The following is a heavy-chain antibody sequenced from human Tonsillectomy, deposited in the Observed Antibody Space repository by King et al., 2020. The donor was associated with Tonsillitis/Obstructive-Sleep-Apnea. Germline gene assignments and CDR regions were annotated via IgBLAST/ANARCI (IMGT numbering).Heavy chain of an antibody. CDR3: VRGHSSGWTTFDH. V-gene: IGHV3-20*01. CDR1: GFTFDNHG. J-gene: IGHJ4*02. CDR2: INWNGGST. Sequence: VQLVESGGGVVRPGGSLRLSCAASGFTFDNHGMSWVRQAPGKGLEWVSGINWNGGSTGYADPVKGRFTISRDNAKNSLYLQMNSLRAEDTALYHCVRGHSSGWTTFDHWGQGTLVTVSS. D-gene: IGHD6-19*01.